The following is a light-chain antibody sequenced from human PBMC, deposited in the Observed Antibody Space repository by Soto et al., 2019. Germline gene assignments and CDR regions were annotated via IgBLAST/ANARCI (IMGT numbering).Light chain of an antibody. CDR2: DAS. CDR3: QQRSNQLT. J-gene: IGKJ1*01. CDR1: QSVSSY. V-gene: IGKV3-11*01. Sequence: EIVLTQSPATLSLSPGERATLSCRASQSVSSYLAWYQQKPGQAPRLLIYDASNRATGIPARFSGSGSGTDFTLTISSLEPEDFAVYYCQQRSNQLTFGQGTKVEIK.